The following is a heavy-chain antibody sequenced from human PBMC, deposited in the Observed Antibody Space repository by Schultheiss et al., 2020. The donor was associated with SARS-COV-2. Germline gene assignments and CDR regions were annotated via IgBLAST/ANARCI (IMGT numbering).Heavy chain of an antibody. CDR2: IYSGGST. CDR1: GFTVSSNY. Sequence: GGSLRLSCAASGFTVSSNYMSWVRQAPGKGLEWVSVIYSGGSTYYADSVKGRFTISRDNAKNSLYLQMNSLRAEDTAVYYCARGYDYIWGSYRLGGFDYWGQGTLVTVSS. D-gene: IGHD3-16*02. J-gene: IGHJ4*02. CDR3: ARGYDYIWGSYRLGGFDY. V-gene: IGHV3-53*01.